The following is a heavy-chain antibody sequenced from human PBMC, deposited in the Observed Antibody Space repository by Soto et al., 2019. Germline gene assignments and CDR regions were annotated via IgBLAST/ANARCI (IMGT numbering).Heavy chain of an antibody. CDR3: ARCMGFDGSGYAFFDS. CDR1: GFTFSGHT. D-gene: IGHD3-10*01. V-gene: IGHV3-21*01. J-gene: IGHJ4*02. Sequence: EVQLVESGGGLVKPGGSLRLSCAASGFTFSGHTINWVRQAPGKGLEWVSSVSRSSTYIYYADSVKGRFTVSRDNAEKSLYLQMNSLRAGDTAIYYCARCMGFDGSGYAFFDSWGQGTLVTVSS. CDR2: VSRSSTYI.